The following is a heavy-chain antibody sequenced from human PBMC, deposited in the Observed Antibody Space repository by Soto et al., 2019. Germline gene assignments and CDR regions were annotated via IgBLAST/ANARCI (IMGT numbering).Heavy chain of an antibody. J-gene: IGHJ4*02. V-gene: IGHV3-23*01. D-gene: IGHD2-2*02. CDR1: GFTFSSYA. CDR2: ISGSGGST. Sequence: EVQLLESGGGLEQPGGSLRLSCAASGFTFSSYAMSWVRQAPGKGLEWVSAISGSGGSTYYADSVKGRFTISRDNSKNTLYLQMNSLRAADSAVYYCAKSSTPYCSSTSCYTPFGYWGQGTLVTVSS. CDR3: AKSSTPYCSSTSCYTPFGY.